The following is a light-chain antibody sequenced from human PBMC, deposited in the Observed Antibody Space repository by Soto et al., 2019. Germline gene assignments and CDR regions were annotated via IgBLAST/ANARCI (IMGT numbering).Light chain of an antibody. CDR2: VAS. CDR3: QQANSFPYT. Sequence: DILMTQSPSSVSASVGDRVTITCRASQCVSTWLAWYQQKPGRGPKLLISVASRLQSGVPSRFSGGGSGTDFTLTISSLQPEDFATYFCQQANSFPYTFGQGTKLEIK. V-gene: IGKV1-12*01. J-gene: IGKJ2*01. CDR1: QCVSTW.